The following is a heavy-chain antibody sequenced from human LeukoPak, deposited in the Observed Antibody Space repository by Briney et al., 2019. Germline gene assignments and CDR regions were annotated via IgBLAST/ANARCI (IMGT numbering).Heavy chain of an antibody. CDR1: GGSFRGYY. Sequence: SETLSLTCAVYGGSFRGYYWSWIRQPPGKGLEWIGEINHSGSTNYNPSLKSRVTISVDTSKNQFSLKLSSVTAADTAVYYCARGATRKDRRWEKYGMDVWGKGTTVTVSS. D-gene: IGHD1-26*01. V-gene: IGHV4-34*01. J-gene: IGHJ6*04. CDR3: ARGATRKDRRWEKYGMDV. CDR2: INHSGST.